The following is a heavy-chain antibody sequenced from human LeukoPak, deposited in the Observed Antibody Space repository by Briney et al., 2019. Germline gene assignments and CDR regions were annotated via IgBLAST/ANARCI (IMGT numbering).Heavy chain of an antibody. D-gene: IGHD5-12*01. CDR2: IYHSGST. V-gene: IGHV4-4*02. CDR1: GGSISSSNW. CDR3: ARGLIVATMFSY. Sequence: PSGTLSLTCAVSGGSISSSNWWSWVRQPPGKGLEWIGEIYHSGSTNYNPSLKSRVTISVDTSKNQFSLKLSSVTVADTAVYYCARGLIVATMFSYWGQGTLVTVSS. J-gene: IGHJ4*02.